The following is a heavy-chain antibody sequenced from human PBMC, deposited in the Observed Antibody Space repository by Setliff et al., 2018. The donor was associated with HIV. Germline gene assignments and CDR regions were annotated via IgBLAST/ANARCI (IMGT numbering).Heavy chain of an antibody. CDR2: ISWDGGST. CDR3: AKDLARYCSSISCHQGDLGN. D-gene: IGHD2-2*01. V-gene: IGHV3-43D*04. J-gene: IGHJ4*02. CDR1: GFTFDDYA. Sequence: GGSLSLSCAASGFTFDDYAMHWVRQVPGKGLEWVSLISWDGGSTYYADSVKGRFIISRDNSKNSLYLQMNSPRPEDTAWYYCAKDLARYCSSISCHQGDLGNWGQGTLVTVSS.